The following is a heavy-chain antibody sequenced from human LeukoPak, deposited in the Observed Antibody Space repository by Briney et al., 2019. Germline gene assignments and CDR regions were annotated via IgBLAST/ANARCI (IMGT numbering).Heavy chain of an antibody. CDR1: GFTFSSYA. D-gene: IGHD6-6*01. J-gene: IGHJ6*02. CDR2: ISYDGSNK. CDR3: ARVQAMYSSFSYYYGMDV. Sequence: GRSLRLSCAASGFTFSSYAMHWVRQAPGKGLEWVAVISYDGSNKYYADSVKGRFTISRDNSKNTLYLQMNSLRAEDTAVYYCARVQAMYSSFSYYYGMDVWGQGTTVTVSS. V-gene: IGHV3-30-3*01.